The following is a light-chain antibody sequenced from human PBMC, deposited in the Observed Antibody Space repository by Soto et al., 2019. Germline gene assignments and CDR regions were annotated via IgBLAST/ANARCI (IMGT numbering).Light chain of an antibody. J-gene: IGLJ3*02. CDR1: SSDVGSYNY. V-gene: IGLV2-14*01. CDR3: SSYTSISTRV. Sequence: QSVLTQPASVSGSPGQSITISCTGTSSDVGSYNYVSWYQQHSGKAPKLMIYEVNNRPSGVSNRFSGSKSGNPASLTISGLQAEDEANYYCSSYTSISTRVFGGGTQLTVL. CDR2: EVN.